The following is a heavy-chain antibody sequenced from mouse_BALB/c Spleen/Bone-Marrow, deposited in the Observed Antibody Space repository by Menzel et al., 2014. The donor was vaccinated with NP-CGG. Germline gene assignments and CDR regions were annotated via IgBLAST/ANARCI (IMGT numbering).Heavy chain of an antibody. CDR1: GFDFSRYW. CDR3: ARLAVWGAMDY. D-gene: IGHD2-10*02. J-gene: IGHJ4*01. Sequence: EVKLEESGGGLVQPGGSLNLSCAASGFDFSRYWMSWARQAPGKGQEWIGEINPGGSTINYTPSLKDKFIISRDNAKNTLYLQMSKVRSEDTALYYCARLAVWGAMDYWGQGTSVTVSS. CDR2: INPGGSTI. V-gene: IGHV4-2*02.